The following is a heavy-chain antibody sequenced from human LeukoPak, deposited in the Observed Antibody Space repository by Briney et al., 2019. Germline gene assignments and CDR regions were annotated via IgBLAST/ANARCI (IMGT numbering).Heavy chain of an antibody. D-gene: IGHD6-19*01. CDR1: GFTFSSYG. CDR2: ISYDGSNK. J-gene: IGHJ4*02. Sequence: PGRSLRLSCAASGFTFSSYGMHWVRQAPGKGLEWVAVISYDGSNKYYADSVKGRFTIPRDNSKNTLYLQMNSLRAEDTAVYYCAKDRYSSGWYSDYWGQGTLVTVSS. CDR3: AKDRYSSGWYSDY. V-gene: IGHV3-30*18.